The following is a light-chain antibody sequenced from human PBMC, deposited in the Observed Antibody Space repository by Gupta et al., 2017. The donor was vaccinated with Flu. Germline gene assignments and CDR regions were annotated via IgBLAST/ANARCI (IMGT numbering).Light chain of an antibody. CDR3: PDSDSTNSDVV. CDR1: RGSIATHY. Sequence: LTQPHPPSESASQTPTITFTRTRGSIATHYDQWYQQNPGSPPNTVSYQDNLRPSGVPDRFSGSTASSSDTASIQTFGANEEDEDDDYCPDSDSTNSDVVFGGGTKLTVL. J-gene: IGLJ2*01. V-gene: IGLV6-57*01. CDR2: QDN.